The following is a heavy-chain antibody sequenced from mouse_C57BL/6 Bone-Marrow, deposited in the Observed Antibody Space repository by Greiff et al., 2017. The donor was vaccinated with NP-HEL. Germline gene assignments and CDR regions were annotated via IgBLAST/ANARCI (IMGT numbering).Heavy chain of an antibody. CDR2: ISSGRSTI. CDR1: GFTFSDYG. CDR3: ASSLRYYFDY. J-gene: IGHJ2*01. D-gene: IGHD6-2*01. Sequence: EVQLVESGGGLVKPGGSLKLSCAASGFTFSDYGMHWVRQAPEKGLEWVAYISSGRSTIYYADTVKGRFTISRDNAKNTLFLQMTSLRSEDTAMYYCASSLRYYFDYWGQGTTLTVSS. V-gene: IGHV5-17*01.